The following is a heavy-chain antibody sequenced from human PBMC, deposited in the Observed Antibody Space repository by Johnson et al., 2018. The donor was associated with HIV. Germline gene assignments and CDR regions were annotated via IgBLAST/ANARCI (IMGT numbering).Heavy chain of an antibody. D-gene: IGHD3-22*01. CDR3: ARGVGLVDGMIVDAFDI. V-gene: IGHV3-30*04. CDR2: ISYDGTNK. J-gene: IGHJ3*02. Sequence: QVQLMESGGGLVQPGRSLRLSCAASGFTFSNYAMHWVRQAPGKGLEWVAVISYDGTNKYYADSVQGRFTISRDNSKNTLYLQMNSLRAEDTAVYYCARGVGLVDGMIVDAFDIWGQGTMVTISS. CDR1: GFTFSNYA.